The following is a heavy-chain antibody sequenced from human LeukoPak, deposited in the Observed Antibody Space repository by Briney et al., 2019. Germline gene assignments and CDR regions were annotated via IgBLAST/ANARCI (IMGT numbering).Heavy chain of an antibody. V-gene: IGHV3-23*01. D-gene: IGHD3-10*01. CDR1: GFTFSSYA. Sequence: GGSLRLSCAASGFTFSSYAMSWVRQAPGKGLEWVSAVSGSGSSTHYADSVKGRFTISRDNSKNTLYLQMNSLRAEDTAIYYCAKGLYSASGNYYRYFDYWGQGTLVTVSS. J-gene: IGHJ4*02. CDR3: AKGLYSASGNYYRYFDY. CDR2: VSGSGSST.